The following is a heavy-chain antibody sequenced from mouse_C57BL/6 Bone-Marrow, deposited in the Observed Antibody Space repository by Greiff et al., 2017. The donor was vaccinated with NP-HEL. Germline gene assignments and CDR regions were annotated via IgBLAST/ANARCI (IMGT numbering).Heavy chain of an antibody. CDR3: ARCPYYYGSSCYYFDY. Sequence: QVQLKQPGAELVKPGASVKLSCKASGYTFTSYWMHWVKQRPGQGLEWIGMIHPNSGSTNYNEKFKSKATLTVDKSSSTAYMQLISLTSEDSAVYYCARCPYYYGSSCYYFDYWGQGTTLTVSS. J-gene: IGHJ2*01. V-gene: IGHV1-64*01. CDR1: GYTFTSYW. CDR2: IHPNSGST. D-gene: IGHD1-1*01.